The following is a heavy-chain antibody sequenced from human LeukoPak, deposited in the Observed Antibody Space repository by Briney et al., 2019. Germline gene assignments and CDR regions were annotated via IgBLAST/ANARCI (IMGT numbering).Heavy chain of an antibody. CDR3: ATGIVGATTPKHDFDI. Sequence: ASVKVSCKASGYTFTSYGISWVRQAPGQGLEWMGWISAYNGNTNYAQKLQGRVTMTTDTSTSTAYMELRSLRSDDTAVYYCATGIVGATTPKHDFDIWGQGTMVTVSS. J-gene: IGHJ3*02. V-gene: IGHV1-18*01. CDR2: ISAYNGNT. D-gene: IGHD1-26*01. CDR1: GYTFTSYG.